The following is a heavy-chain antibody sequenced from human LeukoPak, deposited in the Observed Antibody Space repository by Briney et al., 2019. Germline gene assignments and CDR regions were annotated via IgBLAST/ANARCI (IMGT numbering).Heavy chain of an antibody. J-gene: IGHJ4*02. V-gene: IGHV4-61*02. D-gene: IGHD6-6*01. CDR3: ARGKNPVRSSSSREDY. CDR1: GRSISSCSYY. Sequence: TLSLTCTVSGRSISSCSYYWSWIPQPAGEGRDWFGRIYTSGSTNYNPSLKSRVTISVDTSKNQFSLKLSSVTAADTAEYYCARGKNPVRSSSSREDYWGQGTLVTVSS. CDR2: IYTSGST.